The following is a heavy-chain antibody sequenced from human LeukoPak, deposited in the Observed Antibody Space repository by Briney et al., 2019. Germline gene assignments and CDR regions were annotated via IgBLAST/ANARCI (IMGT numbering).Heavy chain of an antibody. CDR3: AKDEPAGERYDSSGLEYFQH. CDR2: ISGGGGST. V-gene: IGHV3-23*01. J-gene: IGHJ1*01. Sequence: GGSLRLSCAASGFTFSSYAMSWVRQAPGKGLEWVSAISGGGGSTYYADSVNGRFTISRDNSKNTLYLQMNSLRAEDTVVYYCAKDEPAGERYDSSGLEYFQHWGQGTLVTVSS. CDR1: GFTFSSYA. D-gene: IGHD3-22*01.